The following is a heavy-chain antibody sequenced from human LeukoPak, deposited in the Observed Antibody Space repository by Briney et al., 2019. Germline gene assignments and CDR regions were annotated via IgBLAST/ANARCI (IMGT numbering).Heavy chain of an antibody. D-gene: IGHD3-10*01. J-gene: IGHJ3*02. CDR2: IYYSGST. CDR3: ARCGVGGSGSPFAFDI. CDR1: GGSISSSSYY. V-gene: IGHV4-39*01. Sequence: SETLSLTCTVSGGSISSSSYYWGWIRQPPGKGLEWIGSIYYSGSTYYNPSLKSRVTISVDTSKNQFSLKLSSVTAADTAVYYCARCGVGGSGSPFAFDIWGQGTMVTVSP.